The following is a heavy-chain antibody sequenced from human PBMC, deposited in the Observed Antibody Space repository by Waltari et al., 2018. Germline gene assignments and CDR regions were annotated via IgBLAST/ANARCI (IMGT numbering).Heavy chain of an antibody. V-gene: IGHV1-24*01. CDR3: ATAYYDSSGYYGRFDY. J-gene: IGHJ4*02. CDR2: FDPEDGET. CDR1: S. Sequence: SMHWVRQAPGKALEWMGGFDPEDGETIYAQKFQGRVTMTEDTSTDTAYMELSSLRSEDTAVYYCATAYYDSSGYYGRFDYWGQGTLVTVSS. D-gene: IGHD3-22*01.